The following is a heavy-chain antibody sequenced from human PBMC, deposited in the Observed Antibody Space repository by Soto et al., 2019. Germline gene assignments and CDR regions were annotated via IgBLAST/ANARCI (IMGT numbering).Heavy chain of an antibody. J-gene: IGHJ4*02. V-gene: IGHV3-21*01. CDR2: ISSSSSYI. D-gene: IGHD3-3*01. CDR1: GFTFSSYS. CDR3: ASGGTADYDFWSGTPLDY. Sequence: EVQLVESGGGLAKPGGSLRLSCAASGFTFSSYSMNWVRQAPGKGLEWVSSISSSSSYIYYADSVKGRFTISRDNAKNSLYLQMNSLRVEDTAVYYCASGGTADYDFWSGTPLDYWGQGTLVTVSS.